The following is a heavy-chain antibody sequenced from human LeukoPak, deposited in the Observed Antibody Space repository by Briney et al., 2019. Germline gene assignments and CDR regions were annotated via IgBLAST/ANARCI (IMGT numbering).Heavy chain of an antibody. CDR3: ARAPLYDFWSGYPLPFDY. J-gene: IGHJ4*02. D-gene: IGHD3-3*01. CDR2: INPSGGST. Sequence: ASVKVSCKASGYTFTSYDMHWVRQAPGQGLEWMGIINPSGGSTSYAQKFQGRVTMTRDTSTSTVYMELSSLRSEDTAVYYCARAPLYDFWSGYPLPFDYWGQGTLVTVSS. V-gene: IGHV1-46*01. CDR1: GYTFTSYD.